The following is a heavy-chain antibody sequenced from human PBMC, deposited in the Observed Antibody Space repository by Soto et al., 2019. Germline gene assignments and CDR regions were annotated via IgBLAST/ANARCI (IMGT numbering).Heavy chain of an antibody. CDR3: AKTDGYEVEY. CDR1: GYSFVSYW. J-gene: IGHJ4*02. CDR2: IYPGDSDT. D-gene: IGHD5-18*01. V-gene: IGHV5-51*01. Sequence: GESLKISCKGSGYSFVSYWIAWVRQMPGKGLEWMGSIYPGDSDTTYSPSIQGQVTISADKTSTTVYLQWNTLKASDTAMYYCAKTDGYEVEYWGQGTQVTVSS.